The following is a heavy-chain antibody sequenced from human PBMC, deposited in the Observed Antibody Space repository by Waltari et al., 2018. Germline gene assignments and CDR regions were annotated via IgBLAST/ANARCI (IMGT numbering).Heavy chain of an antibody. CDR3: ARGRAPYDFWSGYPFDY. Sequence: QVQLVQSGAEVKKPGASVKVSCKASGYTFTSYGISWVRQAPGQGLEWMGRIIPIFGTANYAQKVQGRVTITADKSTSTAYMELSSLRSEDTAVYYCARGRAPYDFWSGYPFDYWGQGTLVTVSS. V-gene: IGHV1-69*06. D-gene: IGHD3-3*01. J-gene: IGHJ4*02. CDR2: IIPIFGTA. CDR1: GYTFTSYG.